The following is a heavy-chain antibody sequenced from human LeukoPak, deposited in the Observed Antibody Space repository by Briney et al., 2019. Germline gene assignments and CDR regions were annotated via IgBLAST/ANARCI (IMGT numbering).Heavy chain of an antibody. J-gene: IGHJ4*02. CDR2: IYYSGST. CDR3: ARERGYYGSGSYYEIGFDY. CDR1: GGSISSSSYY. D-gene: IGHD3-10*01. V-gene: IGHV4-39*07. Sequence: SETLSLTCTVSGGSISSSSYYWGWIRQPPGKGLEWIGTIYYSGSTYYNPSLKSRVTISVDTSKNQFSLKLSSVTAADTAVYYCARERGYYGSGSYYEIGFDYWGQGTLVTVSS.